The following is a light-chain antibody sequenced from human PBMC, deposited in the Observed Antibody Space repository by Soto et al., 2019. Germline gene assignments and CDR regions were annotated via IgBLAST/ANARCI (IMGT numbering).Light chain of an antibody. J-gene: IGKJ4*01. V-gene: IGKV1-39*01. Sequence: DIQMTQSPSSLSASVGDRVTIACRASQNVSKYLNWYQQKPGKAPKLLIYAASRLQSGVPSRFSGSASGTDFTLTINSLQPEDYATFYCQQSYSVPPTFGGGTKVAIK. CDR3: QQSYSVPPT. CDR2: AAS. CDR1: QNVSKY.